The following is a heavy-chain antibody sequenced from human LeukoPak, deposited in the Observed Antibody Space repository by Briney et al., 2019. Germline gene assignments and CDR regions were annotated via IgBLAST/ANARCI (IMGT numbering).Heavy chain of an antibody. J-gene: IGHJ4*02. CDR2: IHYDGSNK. CDR3: ARYSEWYYFDY. Sequence: GGSPRLSCVAPGFICSSYGMHWFRRAPGKGVVGLAYIHYDGSNKQYAASVKGRFTISRDSSKNTLYLQMNSPRAEDTAVYDCARYSEWYYFDYWGQGTLVTVSS. CDR1: GFICSSYG. D-gene: IGHD2-15*01. V-gene: IGHV3-30*02.